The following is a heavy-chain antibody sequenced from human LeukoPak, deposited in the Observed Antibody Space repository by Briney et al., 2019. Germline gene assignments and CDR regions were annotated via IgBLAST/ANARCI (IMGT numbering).Heavy chain of an antibody. CDR3: ARAYYDILTGYGPDAFDI. CDR2: IYYSGST. J-gene: IGHJ3*02. CDR1: GCSISSGDYY. V-gene: IGHV4-30-4*01. D-gene: IGHD3-9*01. Sequence: SQNLSFTGTVSGCSISSGDYYWSWIRQPPGKGLEWIGYIYYSGSTYYTPSLKSRVTISVDTSKSQFSLKLSSVTAADTAVYYCARAYYDILTGYGPDAFDIWGQGTMVTVSS.